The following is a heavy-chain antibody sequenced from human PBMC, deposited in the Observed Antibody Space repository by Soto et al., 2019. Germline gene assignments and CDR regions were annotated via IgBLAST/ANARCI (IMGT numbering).Heavy chain of an antibody. V-gene: IGHV5-10-1*01. CDR3: ARSKGGYYYYYGMDV. D-gene: IGHD3-16*01. CDR2: VDPSDSYT. Sequence: GESLKISSKGSGYSFTSYWISWVRQMPGKGLEWMGRVDPSDSYTNYSPSFQGHVTISADKSISTAYLQWSSLKASDTAMYYCARSKGGYYYYYGMDVWGQGTTVTVSS. J-gene: IGHJ6*02. CDR1: GYSFTSYW.